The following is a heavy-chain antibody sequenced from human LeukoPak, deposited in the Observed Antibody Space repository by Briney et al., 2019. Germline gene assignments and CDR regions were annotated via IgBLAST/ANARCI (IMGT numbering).Heavy chain of an antibody. CDR1: GFTFQDFG. Sequence: GSLGLSCSGAGFTFQDFGIDWVRQGPGQGVGGVAIIWYDGSNKYYADSVKGRFTISRDNSKNTLYLQMNSLRAEDTAVYHCATVRLYGSGNYYSDYWGQGTLVTVSS. CDR2: IWYDGSNK. CDR3: ATVRLYGSGNYYSDY. V-gene: IGHV3-33*01. J-gene: IGHJ4*02. D-gene: IGHD3-10*01.